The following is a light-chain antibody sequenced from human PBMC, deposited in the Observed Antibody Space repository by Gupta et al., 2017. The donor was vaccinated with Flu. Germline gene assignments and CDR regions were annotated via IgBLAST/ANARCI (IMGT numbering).Light chain of an antibody. CDR3: VIYMSRAILV. J-gene: IGLJ2*01. CDR1: SGSVSSGYY. Sequence: QTVVTQEPSFSVSPGGTVTLTCGLSSGSVSSGYYPSWYQQTPGRAPRTLIDTTNTRYSGVPERFEASILGNKAVKNITGAEADDESSVDYVIYMSRAILVLGGGTKLTVI. V-gene: IGLV8-61*01. CDR2: TTN.